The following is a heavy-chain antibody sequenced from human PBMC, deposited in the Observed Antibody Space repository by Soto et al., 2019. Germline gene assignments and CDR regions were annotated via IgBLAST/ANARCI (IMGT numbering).Heavy chain of an antibody. CDR1: GGTLSSYA. CDR3: ASNNNVLTGSYYYGMDV. V-gene: IGHV1-69*12. Sequence: QVQLVQSGAEVKKPGSSVKVSCKASGGTLSSYAISWVRQAPGQGLEWMGGIIPIFGTANYAQKFQGRVTIIADESTSTAYMELSSLRSEDTAVFYCASNNNVLTGSYYYGMDVWGQGTTVTVSS. D-gene: IGHD3-9*01. J-gene: IGHJ6*02. CDR2: IIPIFGTA.